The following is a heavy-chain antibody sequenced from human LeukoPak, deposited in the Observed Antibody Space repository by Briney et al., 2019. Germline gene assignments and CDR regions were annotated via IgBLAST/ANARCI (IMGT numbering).Heavy chain of an antibody. Sequence: SETLSLTCAVYGGSFSGYYWSWIRQPPGKGLEWIGEINHSGSTNYNPSLKSRVTISVDTSKNQFSLKLSSVTAADTAVYYCARGRLRGYCSSTSCYRSSQIPYGMGVWGQGTTVTVSS. D-gene: IGHD2-2*02. CDR2: INHSGST. J-gene: IGHJ6*02. V-gene: IGHV4-34*01. CDR3: ARGRLRGYCSSTSCYRSSQIPYGMGV. CDR1: GGSFSGYY.